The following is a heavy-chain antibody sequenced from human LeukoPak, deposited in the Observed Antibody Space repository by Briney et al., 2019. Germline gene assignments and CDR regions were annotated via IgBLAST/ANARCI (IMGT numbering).Heavy chain of an antibody. CDR1: GGSISSYY. V-gene: IGHV4-4*07. CDR2: IYTSGST. CDR3: ARGLPYLGELSSLNY. D-gene: IGHD3-16*02. Sequence: SETLSLTCTVSGGSISSYYWSWIRQPAGKGLEWIGRIYTSGSTNYNPSLKSRVTMSVDTSKNQFSLKLSSVTAADTAVYYCARGLPYLGELSSLNYWGQGTLVTVSS. J-gene: IGHJ4*02.